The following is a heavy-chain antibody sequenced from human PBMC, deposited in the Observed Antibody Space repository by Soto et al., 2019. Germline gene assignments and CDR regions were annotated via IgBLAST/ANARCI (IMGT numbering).Heavy chain of an antibody. V-gene: IGHV3-48*01. D-gene: IGHD5-18*01. J-gene: IGHJ6*02. Sequence: GVSLRHSYTPSGFTFSTYSMNWLRQAPVKGLEWVSYIMPGSSHIFYADSVKGRFTISRDNAKNSLFLQMNSLRAEDTAVYYCVRDSDTANTWVYYYYGMDVWGQGT. CDR3: VRDSDTANTWVYYYYGMDV. CDR1: GFTFSTYS. CDR2: IMPGSSHI.